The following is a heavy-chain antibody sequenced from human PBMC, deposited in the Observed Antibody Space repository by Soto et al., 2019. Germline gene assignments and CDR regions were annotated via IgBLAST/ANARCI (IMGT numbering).Heavy chain of an antibody. D-gene: IGHD3-3*01. Sequence: EVQLVESGGGLVQPGGSLRLSCAASGFTFSSYWMSWVRQAPGKGLEWVANIKQDGSEKYYVDSVKGRFTISRDNAKNSLYLQMNSLRAEDTAVYYCARGGGNYDFWSGYYNDYYYGMDVWGQGTTVTVSS. V-gene: IGHV3-7*03. CDR3: ARGGGNYDFWSGYYNDYYYGMDV. CDR1: GFTFSSYW. CDR2: IKQDGSEK. J-gene: IGHJ6*02.